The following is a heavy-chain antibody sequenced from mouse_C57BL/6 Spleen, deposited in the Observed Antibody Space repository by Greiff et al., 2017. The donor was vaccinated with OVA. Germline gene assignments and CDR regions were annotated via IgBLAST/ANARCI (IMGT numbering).Heavy chain of an antibody. V-gene: IGHV1-39*01. CDR3: AKRCSDWYFDY. Sequence: EVQLQQSGAELVKPGASVKISCKASGYSFTDYYMNWVKQRTGQSLEWIGVINPNYGNTNYNQKFKGKATLTVDKSSSTASMQLNSLTSEDSAVYYCAKRCSDWYFDYWGQGTPVTVSA. CDR1: GYSFTDYY. D-gene: IGHD1-1*01. CDR2: INPNYGNT. J-gene: IGHJ1*01.